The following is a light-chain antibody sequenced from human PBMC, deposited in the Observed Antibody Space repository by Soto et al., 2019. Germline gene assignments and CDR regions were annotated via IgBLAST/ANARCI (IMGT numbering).Light chain of an antibody. CDR1: SSDVGGYDF. Sequence: QSALTQPASVSGSPGQTITISCTGTSSDVGGYDFVSWYQQHPGKAHNLMIYDISNRPSGVSNRFSGYKAGNTASRTISGLPAEDEADYYCSSYTSSSALVFGGGTKLTVL. CDR2: DIS. J-gene: IGLJ2*01. V-gene: IGLV2-14*03. CDR3: SSYTSSSALV.